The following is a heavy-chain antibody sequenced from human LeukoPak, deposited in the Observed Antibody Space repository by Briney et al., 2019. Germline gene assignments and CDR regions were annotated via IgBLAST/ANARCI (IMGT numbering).Heavy chain of an antibody. CDR2: IYYSGGA. Sequence: SETLSLTCTVSSDSLRKSTFYWVWIRQPPGKGLEWIGSIYYSGGADYNPSLQSRVTISVDTSKNEFSLKVRSVTAADTAVYFCARTHCEGDCFSAIRYWGQGTPVTVSS. D-gene: IGHD2-21*02. CDR3: ARTHCEGDCFSAIRY. J-gene: IGHJ4*02. CDR1: SDSLRKSTFY. V-gene: IGHV4-39*07.